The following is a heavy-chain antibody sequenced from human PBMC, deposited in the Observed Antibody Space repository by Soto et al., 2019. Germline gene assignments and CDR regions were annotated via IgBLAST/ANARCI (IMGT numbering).Heavy chain of an antibody. J-gene: IGHJ6*02. Sequence: SVKVSCKISGGTFSSYAINWVRQAPGQGLEWMGGIIPISATTNYAQKFQGRATITADESTFTSYMELRSLISEDTALYYCARDPGYSYGHPPHRGMDVWGQGTTVTVSS. CDR1: GGTFSSYA. V-gene: IGHV1-69*13. CDR2: IIPISATT. CDR3: ARDPGYSYGHPPHRGMDV. D-gene: IGHD5-18*01.